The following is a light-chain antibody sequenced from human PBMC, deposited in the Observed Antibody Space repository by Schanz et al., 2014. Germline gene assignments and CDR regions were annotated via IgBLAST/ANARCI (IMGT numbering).Light chain of an antibody. V-gene: IGKV2-28*01. CDR3: MQSLQTPWT. J-gene: IGKJ3*01. CDR2: LGS. CDR1: QSLRHSDGTIY. Sequence: DIVMTQSPLSLPVTPGEPASISCRSSQSLRHSDGTIYLDWYLQKPGQSPQLLIYLGSNRASGVPDRVSGSGSGTDFTLKISRVEAEDVWVYYCMQSLQTPWTFGPGTKVEIK.